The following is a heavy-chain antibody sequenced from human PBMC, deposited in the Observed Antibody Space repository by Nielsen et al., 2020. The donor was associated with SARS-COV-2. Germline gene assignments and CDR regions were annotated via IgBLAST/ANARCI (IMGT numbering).Heavy chain of an antibody. CDR3: ARMRIVATTYALDY. CDR1: GYTFTSYG. D-gene: IGHD5-12*01. CDR2: ISAYNGNT. V-gene: IGHV1-18*01. Sequence: ASVKVSCKASGYTFTSYGISWVRQAPGQGLEWMGWISAYNGNTNYAQKLQGRVTMTTDTSTSTAYMELRSLRSDDTAVYYCARMRIVATTYALDYWGQGTLVTVSS. J-gene: IGHJ4*02.